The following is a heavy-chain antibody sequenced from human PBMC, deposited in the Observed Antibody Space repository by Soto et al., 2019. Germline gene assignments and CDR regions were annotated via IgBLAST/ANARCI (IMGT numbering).Heavy chain of an antibody. CDR1: GGSISRYY. D-gene: IGHD3-10*01. J-gene: IGHJ5*02. CDR3: ARDRDGGHNWFDP. V-gene: IGHV4-59*01. CDR2: TYYSGST. Sequence: QVQLQESGPGLVKPSETLSLTCTVSGGSISRYYWSWIRQPPGKGLEWIGYTYYSGSTNYNPSLKSRVTIPVDTSKNQFSLKLSSLTTADTAVYYCARDRDGGHNWFDPWGQGTLVTVSS.